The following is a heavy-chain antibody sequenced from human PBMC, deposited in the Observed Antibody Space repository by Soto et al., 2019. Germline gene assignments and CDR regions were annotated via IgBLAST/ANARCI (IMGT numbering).Heavy chain of an antibody. Sequence: ESGGGSVQPGESLRRSCAASGFSFRDYDMHWVRQRKGKGLEWVSALGAARDPYYVGSVKGRFSVSRDNAQNSLFLQMNNLRVDDTAVYFCARAYLGRLPRRADYYYAMDVWGRGTTVTVSS. D-gene: IGHD1-26*01. CDR2: LGAARDP. CDR1: GFSFRDYD. V-gene: IGHV3-13*05. CDR3: ARAYLGRLPRRADYYYAMDV. J-gene: IGHJ6*02.